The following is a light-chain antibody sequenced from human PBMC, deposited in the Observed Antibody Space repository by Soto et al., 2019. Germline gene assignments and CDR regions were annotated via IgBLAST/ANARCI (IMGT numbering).Light chain of an antibody. CDR3: QKYNSAPKT. CDR2: AAS. Sequence: DIQMTQSPSSLSASVGDRVTITCRASQDISNYLAWYQQKPGKVPKLLIYAASTLQSGFPSRFSGSGSGTDFTLTISSLQPEDVANYYCQKYNSAPKTFGQGTKVEIK. V-gene: IGKV1-27*01. J-gene: IGKJ1*01. CDR1: QDISNY.